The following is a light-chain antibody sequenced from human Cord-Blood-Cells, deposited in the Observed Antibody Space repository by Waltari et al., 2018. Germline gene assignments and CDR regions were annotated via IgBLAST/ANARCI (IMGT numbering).Light chain of an antibody. J-gene: IGKJ1*01. Sequence: DVVMTQSPLSLPVTLGQPASISCRSSQSLVHSDGNTYLNWFQQRPGQSPRRLIYKVSNRDSGVPDRFSGSGSGTDFTLKISRVEAEDVGVYYCMQGTYWPLWTFGQGTKVEIK. CDR1: QSLVHSDGNTY. V-gene: IGKV2-30*02. CDR3: MQGTYWPLWT. CDR2: KVS.